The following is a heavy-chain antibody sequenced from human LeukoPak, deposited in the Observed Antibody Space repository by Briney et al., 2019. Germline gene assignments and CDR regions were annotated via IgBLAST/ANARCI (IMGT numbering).Heavy chain of an antibody. CDR1: GYNFATSW. J-gene: IGHJ5*02. D-gene: IGHD4-11*01. CDR2: TYPGDSDT. CDR3: AISDYSKGWFDP. V-gene: IGHV5-51*01. Sequence: GESLKISCKGSGYNFATSWIGWVRQMPGKGLEWMGITYPGDSDTRYSPSFQGQVTISADKSISTAYLQWSSLKASDTAMYYCAISDYSKGWFDPWGQGTLVTVSS.